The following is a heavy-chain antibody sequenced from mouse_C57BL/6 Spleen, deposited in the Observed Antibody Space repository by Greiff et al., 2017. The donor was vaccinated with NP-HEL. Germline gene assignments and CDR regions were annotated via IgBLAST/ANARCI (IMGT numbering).Heavy chain of an antibody. CDR2: INPGSGGT. CDR1: GYAFTNYL. V-gene: IGHV1-54*01. CDR3: ARGFYYYGSSYGDY. J-gene: IGHJ2*01. D-gene: IGHD1-1*01. Sequence: VQLQESGAELVRPGTSVKVSCKASGYAFTNYLIEWVKQRPGQGLEWIGVINPGSGGTNYNEKFKGKATLTADKSSSTAYMQLSSLTSEDSAVYFCARGFYYYGSSYGDYWGQGTTLTVSS.